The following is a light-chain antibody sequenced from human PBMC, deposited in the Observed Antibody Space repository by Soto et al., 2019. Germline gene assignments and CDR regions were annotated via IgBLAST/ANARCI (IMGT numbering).Light chain of an antibody. J-gene: IGKJ1*01. Sequence: EIVLTQSPGTLSLSPGDRATLSCRASQSVSSRYLGWYQQKPGQAPRLLISGASTRATGIPDRFSGSGSGTDFTLTISRLEPEDFAVYYCQQYGNSRWTFGQGTKVEIK. V-gene: IGKV3-20*01. CDR2: GAS. CDR3: QQYGNSRWT. CDR1: QSVSSRY.